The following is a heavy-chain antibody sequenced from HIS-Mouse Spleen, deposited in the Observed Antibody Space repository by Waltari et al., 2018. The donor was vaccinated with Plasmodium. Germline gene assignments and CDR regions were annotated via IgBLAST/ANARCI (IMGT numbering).Heavy chain of an antibody. J-gene: IGHJ4*02. CDR2: IYYSGGT. CDR3: ARLRYSYGYFDY. Sequence: QVQLQESGPGLVKPSETLSLTCTVPGGSISSYYWSWIRPPPGKGLEWIGYIYYSGGTNYNPSLKSRVTISVDTSKNQFSLKLSSVTAADTAVYYCARLRYSYGYFDYWGQGTLVTVSS. V-gene: IGHV4-59*08. D-gene: IGHD5-18*01. CDR1: GGSISSYY.